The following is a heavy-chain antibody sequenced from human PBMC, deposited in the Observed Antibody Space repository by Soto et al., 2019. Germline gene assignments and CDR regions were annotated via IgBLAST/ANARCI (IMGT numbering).Heavy chain of an antibody. CDR2: IKQDGSEK. J-gene: IGHJ4*02. V-gene: IGHV3-7*03. D-gene: IGHD3-10*01. CDR3: ARGNDGSGSYYNVVY. CDR1: GFTCSSYW. Sequence: GSLRLACSAPGFTCSSYWMSWVRQAPGKGLEWVANIKQDGSEKYYVDSVKGRFTISRDNAKNSLYLQMNSLRAEDTAVYYCARGNDGSGSYYNVVYWGQGTLVTVYS.